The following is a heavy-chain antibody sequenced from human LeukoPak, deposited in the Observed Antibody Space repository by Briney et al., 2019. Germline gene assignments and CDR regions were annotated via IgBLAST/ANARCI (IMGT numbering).Heavy chain of an antibody. D-gene: IGHD3-9*01. CDR2: IKQDGSEK. V-gene: IGHV3-7*01. Sequence: AGGSLRLSCAASGFTFSSYWMSWVRQAPGKGLEWVANIKQDGSEKYYVDSVKGRFTISRDNAKNSLCLQMNSLRAEDTAVYYCARDPAGLRYFDWSHYFDYWGQGTLVTVSS. CDR3: ARDPAGLRYFDWSHYFDY. J-gene: IGHJ4*02. CDR1: GFTFSSYW.